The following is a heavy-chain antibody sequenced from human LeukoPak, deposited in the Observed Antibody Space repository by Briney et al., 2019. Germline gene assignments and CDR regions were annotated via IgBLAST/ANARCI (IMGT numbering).Heavy chain of an antibody. J-gene: IGHJ3*02. CDR2: IYYSGST. CDR3: ARGDSAFDI. CDR1: GGSISSSSYY. V-gene: IGHV4-61*01. Sequence: SETLSLTCTVSGGSISSSSYYWSWIRQPPGKGLEWIGYIYYSGSTNYNPSLKSRVTISVDTSKNQFSLKLSSVTAADTAVYYCARGDSAFDIWGQGTMVTVSS. D-gene: IGHD2-21*01.